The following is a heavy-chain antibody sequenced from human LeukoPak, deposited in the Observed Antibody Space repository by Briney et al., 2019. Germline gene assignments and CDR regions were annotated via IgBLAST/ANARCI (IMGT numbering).Heavy chain of an antibody. J-gene: IGHJ4*02. V-gene: IGHV4-59*01. Sequence: PSETLSLTCTVSGGSISNYYYSWIRQPPGKRLEWIGYIYYSGSTNYNPSLKSRVTLSVDTSKNQFSLKLSSVTAADTVVYYCARLDSSGWGYFDYWGQGTLVTVSS. CDR2: IYYSGST. CDR1: GGSISNYY. CDR3: ARLDSSGWGYFDY. D-gene: IGHD6-19*01.